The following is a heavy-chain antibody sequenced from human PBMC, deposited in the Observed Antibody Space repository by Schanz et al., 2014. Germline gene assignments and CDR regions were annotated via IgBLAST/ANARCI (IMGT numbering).Heavy chain of an antibody. D-gene: IGHD5-18*01. V-gene: IGHV3-74*01. CDR2: TSNDGSFT. J-gene: IGHJ4*02. Sequence: EVQLVESGGGLVQPGGSLRLSCAASGFTFSDSWMHWVRQAPGKGLVWVSRTSNDGSFTTFADSVKGRFTISRDNAKNTLYLQMNSLRAEDTAVYFCARVDTIIRWGQGTLVTVSS. CDR1: GFTFSDSW. CDR3: ARVDTIIR.